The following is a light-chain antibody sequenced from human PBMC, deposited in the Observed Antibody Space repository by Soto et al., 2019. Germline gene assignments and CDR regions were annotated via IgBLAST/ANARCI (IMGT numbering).Light chain of an antibody. CDR3: QQRSNWPRT. J-gene: IGKJ1*01. CDR1: QSVDSN. V-gene: IGKV3-15*01. CDR2: GAS. Sequence: EIVLTQSPATLSVAPGERVTLSCRASQSVDSNLAWYEQQTGGAPRLLIYGASTRATDMSRRCSGRGGGGEFTLITSSIEPEDFLVVYCQQRSNWPRTFGQGTKVDI.